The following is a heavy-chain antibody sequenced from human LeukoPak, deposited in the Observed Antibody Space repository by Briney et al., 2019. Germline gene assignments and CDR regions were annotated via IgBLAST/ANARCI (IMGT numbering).Heavy chain of an antibody. V-gene: IGHV4-61*01. J-gene: IGHJ3*02. CDR3: ARVEVAVDASDI. CDR2: IYYSGST. D-gene: IGHD6-19*01. CDR1: AGSVSIVSYY. Sequence: PSETLSLTCTVSAGSVSIVSYYWSWIRQPPGKGLEWIGYIYYSGSTNYNPSLKSRVTISVHTSKTQFSLNLSSVTAAATAVYYCARVEVAVDASDIWGQGTMVTVSS.